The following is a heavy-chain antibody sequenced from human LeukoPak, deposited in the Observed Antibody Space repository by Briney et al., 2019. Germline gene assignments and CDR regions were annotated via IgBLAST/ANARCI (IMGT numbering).Heavy chain of an antibody. Sequence: SEILSLTCTVSGVSISSSNSYWGWIRQPPGKGLEWIGSIYYTGNTYYNASLKSRVTISIDTSKNQISLRLTSVTATDTAMYYCARQTGSGLFTLPGGQGTLVTVSS. CDR3: ARQTGSGLFTLP. CDR2: IYYTGNT. V-gene: IGHV4-39*01. CDR1: GVSISSSNSY. D-gene: IGHD3/OR15-3a*01. J-gene: IGHJ4*02.